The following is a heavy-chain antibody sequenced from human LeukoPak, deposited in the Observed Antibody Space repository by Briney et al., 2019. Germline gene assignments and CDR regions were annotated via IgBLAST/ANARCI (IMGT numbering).Heavy chain of an antibody. J-gene: IGHJ6*03. CDR1: GGSISSYY. D-gene: IGHD3-9*01. CDR3: ARTQNYDILTGYGYYYYYMDV. CDR2: IYYSGST. Sequence: PSETLSLTCAVSGGSISSYYWSWIRQPPGKGLEWIGYIYYSGSTNYNPSLKSRVTISVDTSKNQFSLKLSSVTAADTAVYYCARTQNYDILTGYGYYYYYMDVWGKGTTVTISS. V-gene: IGHV4-59*01.